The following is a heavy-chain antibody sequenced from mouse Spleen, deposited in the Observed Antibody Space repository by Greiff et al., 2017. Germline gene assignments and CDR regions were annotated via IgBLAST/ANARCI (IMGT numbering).Heavy chain of an antibody. CDR2: ISSGGGNT. CDR3: ARHGSITTALHWYFDV. CDR1: GFTFSSYA. J-gene: IGHJ1*01. Sequence: EVKLVESGGGLVKLGGSLKLSCAASGFTFSSYAMSWVRQTPEKRLEWVATISSGGGNTYYPDSVKGRFTISRDNAKNTLYLQMSSLKSEDTAMYYCARHGSITTALHWYFDVWGAGTTVTVSS. V-gene: IGHV5-9*04. D-gene: IGHD1-2*01.